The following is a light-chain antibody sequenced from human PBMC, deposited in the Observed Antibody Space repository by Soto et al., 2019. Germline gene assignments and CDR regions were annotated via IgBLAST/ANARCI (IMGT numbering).Light chain of an antibody. V-gene: IGKV3-11*01. Sequence: EMEMTQSPDTLSSSPGDRATLSCWASHSVTTHLAWFQQRPGQTPRLLIYDASTRAPGIPARFSGRGSGADFTLPISSLEPEDFAVYYCQQRSDSITFGQGTKVDIK. CDR3: QQRSDSIT. CDR2: DAS. J-gene: IGKJ1*01. CDR1: HSVTTH.